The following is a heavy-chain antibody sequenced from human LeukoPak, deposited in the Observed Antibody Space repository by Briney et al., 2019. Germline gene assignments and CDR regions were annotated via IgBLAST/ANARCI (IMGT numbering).Heavy chain of an antibody. CDR1: GLTFTAYA. Sequence: GGSLRLSCAASGLTFTAYAMNWVRQAPGKGLEWVSAISGSGGSTYYADSVKGRFTISRDNSKNTLYLQMNSLRAEDTAVYYCASKPNYFDSSGYPGFDYWGQGTLVTVSS. D-gene: IGHD3-22*01. CDR3: ASKPNYFDSSGYPGFDY. J-gene: IGHJ4*02. CDR2: ISGSGGST. V-gene: IGHV3-23*01.